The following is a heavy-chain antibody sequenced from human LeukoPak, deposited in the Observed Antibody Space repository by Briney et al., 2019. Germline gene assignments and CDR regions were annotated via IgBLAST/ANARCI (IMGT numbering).Heavy chain of an antibody. D-gene: IGHD3-22*01. Sequence: PGGSLRLSCAASGFTFSSNWMNWVRQAPGKGLEWVANIKEDGSGTYYVDSVKGRFTISRDNAKNSLYLQMNSLRAEDTAVYYCARDSLAWLSSGYYLEEYYFDYWGQGTLVTASS. CDR2: IKEDGSGT. CDR1: GFTFSSNW. CDR3: ARDSLAWLSSGYYLEEYYFDY. J-gene: IGHJ4*02. V-gene: IGHV3-7*01.